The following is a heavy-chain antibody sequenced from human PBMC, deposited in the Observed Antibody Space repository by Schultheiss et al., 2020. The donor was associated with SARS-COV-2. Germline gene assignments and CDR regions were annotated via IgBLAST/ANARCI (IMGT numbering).Heavy chain of an antibody. J-gene: IGHJ4*02. CDR2: ISGSGGST. CDR3: ARPGPTIGVVDY. CDR1: GFTFSSHA. V-gene: IGHV3-23*01. D-gene: IGHD5-12*01. Sequence: GESLKISCVTSGFTFSSHAMSWVRQAPGKGLEWVSAISGSGGSTYYADSVKGRFTISRDNAKNSLYLQMNSLRAEDTAVYYCARPGPTIGVVDYWGQGTLVTVSS.